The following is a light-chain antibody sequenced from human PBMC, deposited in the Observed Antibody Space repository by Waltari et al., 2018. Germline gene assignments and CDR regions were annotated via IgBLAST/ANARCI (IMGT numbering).Light chain of an antibody. V-gene: IGKV1-39*01. J-gene: IGKJ1*01. CDR3: QQGDSNPPT. CDR1: QGISSY. CDR2: YAN. Sequence: DIQMSQSPSSLSASVGDRVTITCRASQGISSYLNWYQQKPGKAPKLLINYANNLASGVPSRFSGSGSGTEFTLTISSLQPEDFATYYCQQGDSNPPTFGQGTKVDIK.